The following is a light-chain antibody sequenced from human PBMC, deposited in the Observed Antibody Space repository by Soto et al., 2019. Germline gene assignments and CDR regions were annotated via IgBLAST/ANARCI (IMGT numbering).Light chain of an antibody. CDR2: GAS. CDR1: QSVSSTY. CDR3: QQYGYSSQT. Sequence: EIVLTQSPGTLSLSPGERATLSCRASQSVSSTYLAWYQQKPGQAPRLLIYGASSRATGIPDRFSGSGSGTDFTLIISRLEPEDFAVYYCQQYGYSSQTFGQGTKVEIK. J-gene: IGKJ1*01. V-gene: IGKV3-20*01.